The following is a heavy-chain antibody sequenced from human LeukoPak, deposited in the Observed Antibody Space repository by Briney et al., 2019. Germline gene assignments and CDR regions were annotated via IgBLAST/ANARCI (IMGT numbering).Heavy chain of an antibody. Sequence: GGSLRLSCAASGFTFDDYAMHWVRQAPGKGLEWVSGISWNSGSIGYADSVKGRFTISRDNAKNSLYLQMNSLRAEDTAVYYCAKEDTTAFDIWGQGTMVTVSS. CDR2: ISWNSGSI. J-gene: IGHJ3*02. CDR1: GFTFDDYA. V-gene: IGHV3-9*01. CDR3: AKEDTTAFDI. D-gene: IGHD1-26*01.